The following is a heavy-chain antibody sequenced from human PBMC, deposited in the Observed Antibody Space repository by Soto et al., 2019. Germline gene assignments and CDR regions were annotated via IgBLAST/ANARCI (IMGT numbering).Heavy chain of an antibody. CDR3: ARVAVEMATIHVFDY. CDR1: GFTFSSYA. V-gene: IGHV3-30-3*01. J-gene: IGHJ4*02. D-gene: IGHD5-12*01. CDR2: ISYDGSNK. Sequence: QVQLVESGGGVVQPGRSLRLSCAASGFTFSSYAMHWVRQAPGKGLEWVAVISYDGSNKYYADSVKGRFTISRDNSKKRLYLEMNSLRAEDTAVYYCARVAVEMATIHVFDYWGQGTLVTVSS.